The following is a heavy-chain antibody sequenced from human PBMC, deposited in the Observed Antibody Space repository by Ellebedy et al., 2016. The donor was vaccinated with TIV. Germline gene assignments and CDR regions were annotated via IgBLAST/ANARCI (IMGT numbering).Heavy chain of an antibody. D-gene: IGHD3-22*01. CDR2: IYYSGIT. CDR3: SRTFDSSGYDHVLDV. V-gene: IGHV4-28*01. J-gene: IGHJ3*01. Sequence: MPSETLSLTCAVYGDSISSSNWWGWIRQPPGKGLEWIGFIYYSGITYYNPSLKSRVSMSVDTSQTQFSLQLSSVTAVDTAIYYCSRTFDSSGYDHVLDVWGQGTMVTVSS. CDR1: GDSISSSNW.